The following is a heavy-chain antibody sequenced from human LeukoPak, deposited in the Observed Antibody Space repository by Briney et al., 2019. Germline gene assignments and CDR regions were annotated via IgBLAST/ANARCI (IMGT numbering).Heavy chain of an antibody. CDR1: GYSFINYW. CDR2: IYVGDSDT. V-gene: IGHV5-51*01. J-gene: IGHJ4*02. CDR3: ARYTMVRGVPDY. D-gene: IGHD3-10*01. Sequence: GESLRISCVGSGYSFINYWIAWVRQMPGKGLEWMGIIYVGDSDTRYSPSFQGQVTISADKSISTAYLQWSSLKASDTAMYYCARYTMVRGVPDYWGQGTLVTVSS.